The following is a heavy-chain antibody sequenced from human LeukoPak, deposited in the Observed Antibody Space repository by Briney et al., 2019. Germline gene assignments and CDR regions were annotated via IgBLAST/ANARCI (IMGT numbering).Heavy chain of an antibody. V-gene: IGHV1-69*13. CDR2: IIPIFGTA. CDR1: GGTFSSYA. Sequence: SVKVSCKASGGTFSSYAISWVRQAPRQGLEWMGGIIPIFGTANYAQKFQGRVTITADESTSTAYMELSSLRSEDTAVYYCARADRDHITMVRGVVGMDVWGQGTTVTVSS. D-gene: IGHD3-10*01. CDR3: ARADRDHITMVRGVVGMDV. J-gene: IGHJ6*02.